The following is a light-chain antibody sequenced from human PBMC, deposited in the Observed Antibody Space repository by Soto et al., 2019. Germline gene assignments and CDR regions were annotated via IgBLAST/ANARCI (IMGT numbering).Light chain of an antibody. CDR2: SNH. V-gene: IGLV1-44*01. CDR1: SSNIGSNS. Sequence: QSVLTQPPSASGTPGQTVTISCSGSSSNIGSNSVNWFQHLPGAVPKLLIFSNHQRPSGVPDRFSGSKSGTSASLAISGLQTEDEANYYCCSYAGRATYVFGGGTKLTVL. CDR3: CSYAGRATYV. J-gene: IGLJ2*01.